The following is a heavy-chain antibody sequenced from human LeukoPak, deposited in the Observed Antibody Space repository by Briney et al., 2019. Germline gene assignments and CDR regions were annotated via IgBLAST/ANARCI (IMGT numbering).Heavy chain of an antibody. CDR3: ARLRSYDFLLDY. D-gene: IGHD3-3*01. J-gene: IGHJ4*02. Sequence: ESLKISCKGSEYSFTTYWIGWVRQMPGKGLEWMGIIFPGDSDTRYSSSFQGQVTTSADKSISTAYLQWSSLKASDTAMYYCARLRSYDFLLDYWGRGTLVTVSS. V-gene: IGHV5-51*01. CDR1: EYSFTTYW. CDR2: IFPGDSDT.